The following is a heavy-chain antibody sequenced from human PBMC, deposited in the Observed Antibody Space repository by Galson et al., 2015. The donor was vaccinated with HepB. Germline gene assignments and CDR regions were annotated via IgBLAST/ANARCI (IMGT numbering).Heavy chain of an antibody. CDR2: INHSGST. Sequence: ETLSLTCAVYGGSFSGYYWSWIRQPPGKGLEWIGEINHSGSTNYNPSLKSRVTISVDTSKNQFSLKLSSVTAADTAVYYCARGEEQWLVDLVYWYFDLWGRGTLVTVSS. J-gene: IGHJ2*01. D-gene: IGHD6-19*01. V-gene: IGHV4-34*01. CDR3: ARGEEQWLVDLVYWYFDL. CDR1: GGSFSGYY.